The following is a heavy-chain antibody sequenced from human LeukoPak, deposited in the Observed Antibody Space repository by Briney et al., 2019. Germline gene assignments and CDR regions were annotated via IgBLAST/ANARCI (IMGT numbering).Heavy chain of an antibody. CDR2: IIPIFGTA. CDR3: AREVHSGSYLFDY. D-gene: IGHD1-26*01. J-gene: IGHJ4*02. V-gene: IGHV1-69*13. CDR1: GGTFISYA. Sequence: SVKVSSKASGGTFISYAISWVRQAPGQGLEWMGGIIPIFGTANYAQKFQGRVTITADESTSTAYMELSSLRSEDTAVYYCAREVHSGSYLFDYWGQGTLVTVSS.